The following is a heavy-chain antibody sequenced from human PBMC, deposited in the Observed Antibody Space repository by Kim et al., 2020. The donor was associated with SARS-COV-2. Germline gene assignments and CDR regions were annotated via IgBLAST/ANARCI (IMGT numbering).Heavy chain of an antibody. D-gene: IGHD1-20*01. CDR3: ASNLDV. J-gene: IGHJ6*02. CDR2: SSGSTI. V-gene: IGHV3-48*03. Sequence: SSGSTIYYADSVKGRFTISRDNAKNSLYLQMNSLRAEDTAVYYCASNLDVWGQGTTVTVSS.